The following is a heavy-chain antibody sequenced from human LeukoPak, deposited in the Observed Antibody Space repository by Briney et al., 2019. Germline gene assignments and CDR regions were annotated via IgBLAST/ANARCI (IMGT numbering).Heavy chain of an antibody. J-gene: IGHJ6*02. CDR2: IYDSGST. CDR3: ARVGGTNYYYYGMDV. Sequence: PSETLSLTCTVSGGSISGYYWSWIRQPPGKGLEWIGYIYDSGSTNYNPSLKSRVTISVDTSKNQFSLKLSSVTAADMAVYYCARVGGTNYYYYGMDVWGQGTTVNVSS. D-gene: IGHD3-10*01. V-gene: IGHV4-59*01. CDR1: GGSISGYY.